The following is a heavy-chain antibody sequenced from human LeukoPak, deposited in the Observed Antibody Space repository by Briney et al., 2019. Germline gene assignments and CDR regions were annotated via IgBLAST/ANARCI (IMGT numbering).Heavy chain of an antibody. CDR2: IQPHGREK. CDR1: GFTFSDYW. Sequence: PGGSLRLSCAASGFTFSDYWMSWVRQAPGKGLEWAANIQPHGREKYFVDSVKDRFAISRDNAKNSLYLQMNSLRAEDTAAYYCAKVLSSTSRLTPFDFWGQGTLVTVSS. CDR3: AKVLSSTSRLTPFDF. J-gene: IGHJ4*02. V-gene: IGHV3-7*01. D-gene: IGHD6-13*01.